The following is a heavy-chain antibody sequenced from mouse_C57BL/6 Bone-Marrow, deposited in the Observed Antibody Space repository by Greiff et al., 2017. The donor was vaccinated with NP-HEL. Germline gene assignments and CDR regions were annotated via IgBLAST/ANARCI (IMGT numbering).Heavy chain of an antibody. CDR3: ARRAYYGSSYLFAY. CDR2: INPYNGGT. CDR1: GYTFTDYY. D-gene: IGHD1-1*01. J-gene: IGHJ3*01. V-gene: IGHV1-19*01. Sequence: VQLQQSGPVLVKPGASVKMSCKASGYTFTDYYMNWVKQSHGKSLEWIGVINPYNGGTSYNQKFKGKATLTVDKSSSTAYMELNSLTSEDSAVYYCARRAYYGSSYLFAYWGQGTLVTVSA.